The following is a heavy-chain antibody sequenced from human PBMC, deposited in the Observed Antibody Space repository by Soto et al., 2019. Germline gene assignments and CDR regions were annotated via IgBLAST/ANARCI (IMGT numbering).Heavy chain of an antibody. D-gene: IGHD6-19*01. Sequence: PGGSLRLSCAASGFSFSSYGMHWVRQAPGKGLEWVAVISYDGSNKYYADSVKGRFTISRDNSKNTLYLQMNSLRAEDTSVYYCAKAPAPIAVAGTNWFDPWGQGTLVTVSS. CDR3: AKAPAPIAVAGTNWFDP. J-gene: IGHJ5*02. V-gene: IGHV3-30*18. CDR1: GFSFSSYG. CDR2: ISYDGSNK.